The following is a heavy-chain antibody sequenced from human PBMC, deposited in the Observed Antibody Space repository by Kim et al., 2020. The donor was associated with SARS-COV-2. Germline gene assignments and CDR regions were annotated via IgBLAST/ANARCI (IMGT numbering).Heavy chain of an antibody. Sequence: SETLSLTCTVSGGSISSSSYYWGWIRQPPGKGLEWIGSIYYSGSTYYNPSLKSRVTISVDTSKNQFSLKLSSVTAADTAVYYCARRGIAARLYYFDYWGQGTLVTVSS. CDR3: ARRGIAARLYYFDY. CDR1: GGSISSSSYY. CDR2: IYYSGST. D-gene: IGHD6-6*01. J-gene: IGHJ4*02. V-gene: IGHV4-39*01.